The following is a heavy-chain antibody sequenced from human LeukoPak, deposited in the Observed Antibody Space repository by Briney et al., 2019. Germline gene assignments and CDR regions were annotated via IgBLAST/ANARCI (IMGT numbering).Heavy chain of an antibody. J-gene: IGHJ4*02. Sequence: SETLSLTCTVSGDSITSGSSFWSWIRQPAGKGLEWLGHVSNDGTTNYSPSLKSRVTISVDTSKNQFSLKVSSVTAADTAVYYCARSGSWTLNFDSWGQGTLVTVSS. CDR1: GDSITSGSSF. V-gene: IGHV4-61*09. CDR2: VSNDGTT. D-gene: IGHD6-13*01. CDR3: ARSGSWTLNFDS.